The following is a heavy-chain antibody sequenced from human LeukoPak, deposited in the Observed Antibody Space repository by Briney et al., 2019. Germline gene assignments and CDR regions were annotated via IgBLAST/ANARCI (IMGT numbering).Heavy chain of an antibody. CDR2: MNPNSGNT. Sequence: ASVKVSCKASGYTFTSYDINWVRQATGQGLEWMGWMNPNSGNTGYAQKFQGRVTMTRNTSTSTAYMELSSLRSEDTAVYYCARDTGIMITFGGVTTLDYYYYGMDVWGQGTTVTVSS. J-gene: IGHJ6*02. V-gene: IGHV1-8*01. CDR1: GYTFTSYD. D-gene: IGHD3-16*01. CDR3: ARDTGIMITFGGVTTLDYYYYGMDV.